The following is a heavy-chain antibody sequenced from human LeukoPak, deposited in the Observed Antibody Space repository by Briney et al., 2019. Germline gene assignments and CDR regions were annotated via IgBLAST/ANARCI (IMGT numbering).Heavy chain of an antibody. J-gene: IGHJ4*02. Sequence: PSETLSLTCTVSGGSISSSSYYWGWIRQPPGKGLEWIGSIYYSGSTYYNPSLKSRVTISVDTSKNQFSLKLSSVTAADTAVYYCARAYLVVGYFDYWGQGTLVTVSS. V-gene: IGHV4-39*07. CDR3: ARAYLVVGYFDY. CDR2: IYYSGST. CDR1: GGSISSSSYY. D-gene: IGHD3-16*02.